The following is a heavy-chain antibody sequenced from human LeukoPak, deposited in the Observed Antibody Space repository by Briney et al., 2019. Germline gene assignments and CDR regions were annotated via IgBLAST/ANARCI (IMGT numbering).Heavy chain of an antibody. CDR2: IYYSGST. CDR3: ARVKGSSGWYDAFDI. D-gene: IGHD6-19*01. V-gene: IGHV4-59*07. J-gene: IGHJ3*02. CDR1: GGSISSYY. Sequence: SDTLSLTCTVSGGSISSYYWSWIRQPPGKGLEWIGYIYYSGSTNYNPSLKSRVTISVDTSKNQFSLKLSSVTAADTAVYYCARVKGSSGWYDAFDIWGQGTMVTVS.